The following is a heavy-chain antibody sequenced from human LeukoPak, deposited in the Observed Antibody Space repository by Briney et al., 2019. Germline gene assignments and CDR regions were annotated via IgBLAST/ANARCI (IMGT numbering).Heavy chain of an antibody. V-gene: IGHV3-33*01. J-gene: IGHJ4*02. CDR1: GFTFSSYG. D-gene: IGHD4-17*01. CDR2: IWYDGSNK. CDR3: ARKPLSYSDFEVDY. Sequence: GGSLRLSCAASGFTFSSYGMHWVRQAPGKGLEWVAVIWYDGSNKYYADSVKGRFTISRDNSKNTLYLQMNSLRAEDTAVYYCARKPLSYSDFEVDYWGQGTLVTVSS.